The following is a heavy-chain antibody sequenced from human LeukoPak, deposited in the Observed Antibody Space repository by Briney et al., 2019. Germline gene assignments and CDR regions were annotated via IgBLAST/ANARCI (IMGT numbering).Heavy chain of an antibody. J-gene: IGHJ4*02. Sequence: SETLSLTCTVSGGSISSYYWGWIRQPPGEGLEWIGSIYYSGSTYYNSSLQSRVTISVDTSKKQFSLKLRSVTAADTAVYYCARVSGYDWESFYDYWGQGTLVTVSS. CDR1: GGSISSYY. V-gene: IGHV4-39*07. D-gene: IGHD5-12*01. CDR2: IYYSGST. CDR3: ARVSGYDWESFYDY.